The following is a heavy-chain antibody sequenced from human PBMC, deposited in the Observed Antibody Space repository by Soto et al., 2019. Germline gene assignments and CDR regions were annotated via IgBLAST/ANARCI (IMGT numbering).Heavy chain of an antibody. CDR2: VSGSGGST. CDR3: AKRSFQLGLPFDY. Sequence: GGSLRLSCVASGFTFSSYAMSCVRQAPGKGLEWVSFVSGSGGSTDYADSVKGRFTISRDNSKSTLYLQLNSLRAEDTAMYYCAKRSFQLGLPFDYWGQGTLVTVSS. D-gene: IGHD6-13*01. CDR1: GFTFSSYA. V-gene: IGHV3-23*01. J-gene: IGHJ4*02.